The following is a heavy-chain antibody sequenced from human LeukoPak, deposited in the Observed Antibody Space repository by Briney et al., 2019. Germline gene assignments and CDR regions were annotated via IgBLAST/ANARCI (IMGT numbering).Heavy chain of an antibody. V-gene: IGHV4-59*08. J-gene: IGHJ4*02. CDR2: IYYSGST. D-gene: IGHD3-10*01. CDR1: GGSISSYY. Sequence: SETLSLTCTVSGGSISSYYWSWIRQPPGKGLEWIGYIYYSGSTNYNPSLKSRVTISVDTSKNQFSLKVSSVTAADTAVYYCASNYYGSGSLDYWARETWSPSPQ. CDR3: ASNYYGSGSLDY.